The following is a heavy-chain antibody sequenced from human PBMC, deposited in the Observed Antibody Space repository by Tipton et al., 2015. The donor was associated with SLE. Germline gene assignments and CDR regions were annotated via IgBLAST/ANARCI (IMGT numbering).Heavy chain of an antibody. Sequence: RSLRLSCTASGFTFGDYAMSWFRQAPGKGLEWVGFIRSKAYGGTTEYAASVKGRFTISRDDSKSIAYLQMNSLKTEDTAVYYCTRDPWGAAAGTAEYFQHWGQGTLVTVSS. CDR1: GFTFGDYA. CDR2: IRSKAYGGTT. D-gene: IGHD6-13*01. V-gene: IGHV3-49*03. CDR3: TRDPWGAAAGTAEYFQH. J-gene: IGHJ1*01.